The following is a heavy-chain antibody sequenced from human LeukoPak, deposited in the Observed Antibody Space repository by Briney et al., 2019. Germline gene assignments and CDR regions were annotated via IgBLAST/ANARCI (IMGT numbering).Heavy chain of an antibody. CDR1: GVSITSSY. D-gene: IGHD2-15*01. Sequence: SETLSLTCTVSGVSITSSYWSWFRQPPGGELESIGYIYYTGTTKSNPSLESRGPISVDTSKNQLSLKFSFVTAADTATYFCGGEPRLLDVWGKGITVTVSS. CDR3: GGEPRLLDV. V-gene: IGHV4-59*01. CDR2: IYYTGTT. J-gene: IGHJ6*04.